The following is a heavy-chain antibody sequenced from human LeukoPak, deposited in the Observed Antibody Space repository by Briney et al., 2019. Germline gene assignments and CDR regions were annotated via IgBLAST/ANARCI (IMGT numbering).Heavy chain of an antibody. CDR3: ASGYGYFDY. D-gene: IGHD5-12*01. J-gene: IGHJ4*02. V-gene: IGHV4-38-2*02. CDR1: GYSISSGYY. Sequence: SETLSLTCTVSGYSISSGYYWGWTRQPPGKGLEWIGSIYHSGSTYYNPSLKSRVTISVDTSKNQFSLKLSSVTAADTAVYYCASGYGYFDYWGQGTLVTVSS. CDR2: IYHSGST.